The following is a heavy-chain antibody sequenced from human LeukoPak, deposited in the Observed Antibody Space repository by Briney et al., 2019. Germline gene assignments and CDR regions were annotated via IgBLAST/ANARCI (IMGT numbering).Heavy chain of an antibody. D-gene: IGHD3-22*01. Sequence: SETLPLTCIVSGGSINSDHYYWAWIRQPPGKGLEWIGTIYYTGKIYYNPSLKSRLTMSVDTSKNQFSLTLSSVIAADTAVYYCARTLYYYDSRGYYVADSFDFWGHGTMVAVSS. V-gene: IGHV4-39*01. CDR2: IYYTGKI. CDR1: GGSINSDHYY. J-gene: IGHJ3*01. CDR3: ARTLYYYDSRGYYVADSFDF.